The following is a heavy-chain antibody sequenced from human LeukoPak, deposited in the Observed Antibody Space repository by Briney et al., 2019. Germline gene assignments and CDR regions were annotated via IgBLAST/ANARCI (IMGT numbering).Heavy chain of an antibody. CDR1: GGSFSGYY. CDR2: INHSGST. J-gene: IGHJ5*02. D-gene: IGHD3-10*01. Sequence: TSETLSLTYAVYGGSFSGYYWSWIRQPPGKGLEWIGEINHSGSTNYNPSLKSRVTISVDTSKNQFSLKLSSVTAADTAVYYCARSLKRSYYGSGSSTSWFDPWGQGTLVTVSS. V-gene: IGHV4-34*01. CDR3: ARSLKRSYYGSGSSTSWFDP.